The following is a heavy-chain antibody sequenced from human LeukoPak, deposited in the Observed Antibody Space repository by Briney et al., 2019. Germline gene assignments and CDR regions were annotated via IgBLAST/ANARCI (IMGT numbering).Heavy chain of an antibody. Sequence: SETLSLTCTVSGGSISSYYWSWIRQPPGKGLEWIGYIYYSGSTNYNPSLKSRVTISVDTSKNQFSLKLSSVTAADTAVYYCAGGIAAAGTQSAAFDYWGQGTLVTVSS. V-gene: IGHV4-59*01. J-gene: IGHJ4*02. CDR1: GGSISSYY. D-gene: IGHD6-13*01. CDR2: IYYSGST. CDR3: AGGIAAAGTQSAAFDY.